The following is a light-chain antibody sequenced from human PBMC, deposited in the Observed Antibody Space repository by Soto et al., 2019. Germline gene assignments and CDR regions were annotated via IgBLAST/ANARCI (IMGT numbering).Light chain of an antibody. CDR3: QHVATGLLT. J-gene: IGKJ4*01. CDR2: EAS. Sequence: EIVLTQSPGTLSLSPGERATLSCRASQSVGSNYLAWYQQKPGQAPRILIYEASNRATGIPARFSGSGSGTDFILTISSLDPGDFAVYYCQHVATGLLTFGGGTKVDIK. V-gene: IGKV3-11*01. CDR1: QSVGSNY.